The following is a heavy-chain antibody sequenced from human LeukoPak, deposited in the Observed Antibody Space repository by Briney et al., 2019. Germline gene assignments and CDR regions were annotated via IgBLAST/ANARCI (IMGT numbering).Heavy chain of an antibody. CDR1: GYTFTSYD. J-gene: IGHJ4*02. D-gene: IGHD5-12*01. CDR2: MNPNSGNT. V-gene: IGHV1-8*01. Sequence: GASVKVSCKASGYTFTSYDINWVRQATGQGLEWMGWMNPNSGNTGYAQKFQGRVTMTRNTSISTAYMELSSLRSEDTAVYYCARGDVDIVATIRGGLSDYWGQGTLVTVSS. CDR3: ARGDVDIVATIRGGLSDY.